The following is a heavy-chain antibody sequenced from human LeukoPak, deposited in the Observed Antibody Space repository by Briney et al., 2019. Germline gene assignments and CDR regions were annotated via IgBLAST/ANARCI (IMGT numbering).Heavy chain of an antibody. CDR2: MYTSGST. CDR1: SRSFSRYY. D-gene: IGHD6-13*01. CDR3: ARHAVAEAGFYYYYYMDV. V-gene: IGHV4-59*08. J-gene: IGHJ6*03. Sequence: PSETESLTCTVSSRSFSRYYGRWTRHPPGKGLVWIGYMYTSGSTNYNPSLKSRVHISEEQFKKQFSLKLSSVNAADPAVYYCARHAVAEAGFYYYYYMDVWGKGTTVTVSS.